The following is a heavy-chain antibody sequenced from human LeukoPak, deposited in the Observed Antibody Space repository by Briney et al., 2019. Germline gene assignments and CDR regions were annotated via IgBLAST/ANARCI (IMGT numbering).Heavy chain of an antibody. J-gene: IGHJ3*02. D-gene: IGHD5-18*01. CDR2: ISSSSSYI. Sequence: PGGSLRLSCAASGFTFSSYSMNWVRQAPGKGLEWVSSISSSSSYIYYADSVKGRFTISRDNAKNSLYLQMNSLRAEDTAVYYCARWDYSYGYVGPFDAFDIWGQGTMVTVSS. V-gene: IGHV3-21*04. CDR3: ARWDYSYGYVGPFDAFDI. CDR1: GFTFSSYS.